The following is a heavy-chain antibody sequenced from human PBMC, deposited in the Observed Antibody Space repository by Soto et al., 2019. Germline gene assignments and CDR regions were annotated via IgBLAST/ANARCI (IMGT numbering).Heavy chain of an antibody. Sequence: QVQLVQSGAELRKPGASVKVSCKASGYPFNDNHIHWVRQAPGQGLEWMGWLNPYGGATTYGANYKGRINLTRDTSLSTSYMELIGLRSDDTAVYYCATAKRGAVSLLSAWGQGTLVTVSS. D-gene: IGHD6-19*01. CDR3: ATAKRGAVSLLSA. J-gene: IGHJ5*01. V-gene: IGHV1-2*02. CDR2: LNPYGGAT. CDR1: GYPFNDNH.